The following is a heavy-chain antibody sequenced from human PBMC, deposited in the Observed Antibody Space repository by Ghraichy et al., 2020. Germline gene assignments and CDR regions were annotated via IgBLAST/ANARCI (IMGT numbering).Heavy chain of an antibody. CDR1: GGSISSGGYY. V-gene: IGHV4-31*03. Sequence: SETLSLTCTVSGGSISSGGYYWSWIRQHPGKGLEWIGYIYYSGSTYYNPSLKSRVTISVDTSKNQFSLKLSSVTAADTAVYYCARDTDDYYDSSGYRTWGQGTLVTVSS. J-gene: IGHJ5*02. D-gene: IGHD3-22*01. CDR2: IYYSGST. CDR3: ARDTDDYYDSSGYRT.